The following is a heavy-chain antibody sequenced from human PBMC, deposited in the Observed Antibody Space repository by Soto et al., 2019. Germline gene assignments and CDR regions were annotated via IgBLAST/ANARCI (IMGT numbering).Heavy chain of an antibody. CDR2: INHSGST. V-gene: IGHV4-34*01. J-gene: IGHJ6*02. Sequence: SETLSLTCAVYGGSFSGYYWSWIRQPPGKGLEWIGEINHSGSTNYNPSLKSRVTISVDTSKNQFSLKLSSVTAADTAVYYCARGGVAARQNYYYYYGMDVWGQGTTVTVSS. CDR1: GGSFSGYY. D-gene: IGHD6-6*01. CDR3: ARGGVAARQNYYYYYGMDV.